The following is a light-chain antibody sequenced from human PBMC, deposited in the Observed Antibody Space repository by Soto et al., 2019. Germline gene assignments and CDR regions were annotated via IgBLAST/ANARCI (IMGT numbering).Light chain of an antibody. CDR3: QQYGTSPRT. J-gene: IGKJ1*01. CDR1: QSVRSSY. CDR2: GVS. V-gene: IGKV3-20*01. Sequence: EIVLTQSPGTLSLSPGERATLSCRASQSVRSSYLAWYQQKLGQAPRLLIYGVSNRATGIPDRFSGSGSETDFTLTISRLESEDFAVYYCQQYGTSPRTFGQGTKVDIK.